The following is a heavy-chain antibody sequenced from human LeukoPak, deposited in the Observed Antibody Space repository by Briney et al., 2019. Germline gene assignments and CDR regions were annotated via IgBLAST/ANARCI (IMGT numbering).Heavy chain of an antibody. CDR2: IGSSG. CDR3: ARYYYNSSGYYYFDY. Sequence: GGSLRLSCAASGSTFSDYYMSWIRQAPGKGLEWVSYIGSSGYYADSVKGRFTISRDNAKNSLYLQMDSLRAEDTAVYYCARYYYNSSGYYYFDYWGQGTLVTVSS. V-gene: IGHV3-11*01. CDR1: GSTFSDYY. D-gene: IGHD3-22*01. J-gene: IGHJ4*02.